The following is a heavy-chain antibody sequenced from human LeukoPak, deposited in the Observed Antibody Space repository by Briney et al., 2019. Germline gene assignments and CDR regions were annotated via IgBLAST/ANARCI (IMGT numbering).Heavy chain of an antibody. Sequence: ASVKVSCKASGYTVTSYYMHWVRQAPGQGLEWMGILNPTGGSSSFAQKFQGRATLTRATSTSTVYMELSSLRSEDTAVFYCARWGLTYYYDSSASDQGGGNYWGQGTLVTVSS. D-gene: IGHD3-22*01. CDR3: ARWGLTYYYDSSASDQGGGNY. CDR1: GYTVTSYY. CDR2: LNPTGGSS. V-gene: IGHV1-46*01. J-gene: IGHJ4*02.